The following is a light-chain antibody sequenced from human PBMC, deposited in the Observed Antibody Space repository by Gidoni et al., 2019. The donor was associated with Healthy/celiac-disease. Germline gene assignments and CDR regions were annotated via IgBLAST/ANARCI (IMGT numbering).Light chain of an antibody. CDR3: QQYNSYSPSFT. V-gene: IGKV1-5*01. J-gene: IGKJ3*01. CDR2: DAS. Sequence: DIQITPSPSTLSASVGDRVTITCRASQSISSWLAWYQQKPGKAPKLLIYDASSLESGVPSRFSGSGSGTEFTLTISSLQPDDFATYYCQQYNSYSPSFTFGPGTKVDIK. CDR1: QSISSW.